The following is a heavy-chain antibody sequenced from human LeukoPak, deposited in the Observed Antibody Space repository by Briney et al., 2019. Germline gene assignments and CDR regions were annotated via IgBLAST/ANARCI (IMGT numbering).Heavy chain of an antibody. J-gene: IGHJ6*02. Sequence: TSETLSLTCTVPGGSISSYYWSWIRQPAEKGLEWIGRIYTSGSTNYNPSLKSRVTMSAYTSKNQFSLKLSSVTAADTAVYYCARVGHYYDSSGYYFSPYYYGMDVWGQGTTVTVSS. CDR2: IYTSGST. D-gene: IGHD3-22*01. V-gene: IGHV4-4*07. CDR3: ARVGHYYDSSGYYFSPYYYGMDV. CDR1: GGSISSYY.